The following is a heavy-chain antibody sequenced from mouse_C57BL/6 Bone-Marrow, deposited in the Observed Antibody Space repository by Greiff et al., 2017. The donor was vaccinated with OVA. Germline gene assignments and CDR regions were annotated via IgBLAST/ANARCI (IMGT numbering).Heavy chain of an antibody. Sequence: EVNVVESGGGLVQPGGSLSLSCAASGFTFTDYYMSWVRPPPGKALEWLGFIRNKANGYTTEYSASVKGRFTISRDNSQSILYLQRNALRAEDSATYYCARSLLRWAWFAYWGQGTLVTVSA. CDR2: IRNKANGYTT. CDR3: ARSLLRWAWFAY. V-gene: IGHV7-3*01. J-gene: IGHJ3*01. CDR1: GFTFTDYY. D-gene: IGHD1-2*01.